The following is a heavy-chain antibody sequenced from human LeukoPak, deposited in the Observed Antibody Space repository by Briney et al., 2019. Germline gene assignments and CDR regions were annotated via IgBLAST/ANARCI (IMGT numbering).Heavy chain of an antibody. CDR1: GFTFSSYS. V-gene: IGHV3-21*01. CDR3: ARVKLYDAFDI. Sequence: GGSLRLSCAASGFTFSSYSMNWVRQAPRKGLEWVSSISSSSSYIYYADSVKGRFTISRDNAKNSLYLQMNSLRAEDTAVYYCARVKLYDAFDIWGQGTMVTVSS. CDR2: ISSSSSYI. D-gene: IGHD1-7*01. J-gene: IGHJ3*02.